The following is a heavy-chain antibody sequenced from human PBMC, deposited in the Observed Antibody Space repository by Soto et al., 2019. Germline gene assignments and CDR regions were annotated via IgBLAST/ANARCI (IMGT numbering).Heavy chain of an antibody. Sequence: QVQLVQSGAEVKKPGSSVKVSCKASRGTFSSYTISWVRQAPGQGLEWMGRIIPIHGIANYAQKFQGRVTINADKSTRTGYMALSSLSTEDTAVYYCARSQQQLVGWFDPWGQGTLVTVSS. J-gene: IGHJ5*02. V-gene: IGHV1-69*02. CDR2: IIPIHGIA. CDR3: ARSQQQLVGWFDP. CDR1: RGTFSSYT. D-gene: IGHD6-13*01.